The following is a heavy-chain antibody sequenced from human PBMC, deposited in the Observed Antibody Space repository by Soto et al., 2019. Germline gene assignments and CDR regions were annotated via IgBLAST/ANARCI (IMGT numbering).Heavy chain of an antibody. D-gene: IGHD3-9*01. CDR2: IYYSGST. CDR1: GGSISSGGYY. Sequence: PSEPLSLTCTVSGGSISSGGYYWSWIRQHPGKGLEWIGYIYYSGSTYYNPSLKSRVTISVDTSKNQFSLKLSSVTAADTAVYYCARVGGDILTGYYPFDYSGQGTLLSVSS. CDR3: ARVGGDILTGYYPFDY. V-gene: IGHV4-31*03. J-gene: IGHJ4*02.